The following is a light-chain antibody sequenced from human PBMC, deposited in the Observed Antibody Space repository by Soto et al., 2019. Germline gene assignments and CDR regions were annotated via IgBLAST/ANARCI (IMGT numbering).Light chain of an antibody. CDR2: AAA. Sequence: DIQMTQSPSSLSASVGDRVTITCRASKSISSDLSWYQQKLGKAPKLLIYAAASLQSGVPSSFSGSGSGTDFTLTISSLQPEDVATYYCQQSYSTPRTFGQGTKVDIK. J-gene: IGKJ1*01. CDR1: KSISSD. CDR3: QQSYSTPRT. V-gene: IGKV1-39*01.